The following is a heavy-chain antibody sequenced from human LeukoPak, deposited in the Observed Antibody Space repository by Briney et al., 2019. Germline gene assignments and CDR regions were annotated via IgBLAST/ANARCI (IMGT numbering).Heavy chain of an antibody. V-gene: IGHV3-23*01. Sequence: GGSLRLSCAASGFTFSSYAMSWVRQAPGKGLEWVSAISGSGDSTYYADSVKGRFTISRDNSKNTLYLQMNSLRAEDTAVYYCAKVSEYCSSTSCPMDVWGQGTTVTVSS. D-gene: IGHD2-2*01. CDR2: ISGSGDST. CDR3: AKVSEYCSSTSCPMDV. CDR1: GFTFSSYA. J-gene: IGHJ6*02.